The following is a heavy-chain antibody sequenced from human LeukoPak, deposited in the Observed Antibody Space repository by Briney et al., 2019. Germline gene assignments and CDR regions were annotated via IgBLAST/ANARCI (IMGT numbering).Heavy chain of an antibody. CDR2: INPKSGGT. CDR1: GYSFTGHY. D-gene: IGHD6-13*01. J-gene: IGHJ4*02. CDR3: ASSEMGYSSSWYLNPFDY. Sequence: ASVKVSCKASGYSFTGHYMHWVRQAPGQGLEWMGWINPKSGGTNYAQKFQGRVTMTRDTSISTAYMDMSSLRSDDTAVYYCASSEMGYSSSWYLNPFDYWGQGTLVTVSS. V-gene: IGHV1-2*02.